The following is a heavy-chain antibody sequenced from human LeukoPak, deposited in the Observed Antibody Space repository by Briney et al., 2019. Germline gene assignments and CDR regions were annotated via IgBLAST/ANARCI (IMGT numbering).Heavy chain of an antibody. CDR1: GGSINYYH. J-gene: IGHJ4*02. D-gene: IGHD3-22*01. CDR3: ARGYYYDSSGYPYYFDY. CDR2: IYYLGNT. Sequence: SETLSLTCTVSGGSINYYHWGWVRQIPGKGLEWIGYIYYLGNTNYNPSLKSRVTMSVDTSKNQFSLKLSSVTAADTAVYYCARGYYYDSSGYPYYFDYWGQGTLVTVSS. V-gene: IGHV4-59*12.